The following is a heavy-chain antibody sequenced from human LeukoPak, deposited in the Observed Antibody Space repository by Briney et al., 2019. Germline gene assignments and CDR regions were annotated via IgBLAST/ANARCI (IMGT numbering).Heavy chain of an antibody. CDR1: GFTFSSYS. CDR3: ARDTIVVVPAARGVAFDI. CDR2: ISSSSSYI. Sequence: GGSLRLSCAASGFTFSSYSMNWVRQAPGKGLEWVSSISSSSSYIYYADSVKGRFTISRDNAKNSLYLQMNSLRAEDTAVYYCARDTIVVVPAARGVAFDIWGQGTMVTVSS. D-gene: IGHD2-2*01. V-gene: IGHV3-21*01. J-gene: IGHJ3*02.